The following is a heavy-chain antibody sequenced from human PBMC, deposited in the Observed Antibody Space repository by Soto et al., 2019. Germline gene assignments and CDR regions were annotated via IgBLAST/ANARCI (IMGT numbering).Heavy chain of an antibody. V-gene: IGHV1-24*01. Sequence: ASVKVSCKVSGYTLTELSMHWVRQAPGKGLEWMGGFDPEDGETIYAQKFQGRVTMTKDTSTDTAYMELSSLRSKDTAEYYCANGGVLRYFDWLLYFDYWGQGTLVTVSS. J-gene: IGHJ4*02. D-gene: IGHD3-9*01. CDR1: GYTLTELS. CDR3: ANGGVLRYFDWLLYFDY. CDR2: FDPEDGET.